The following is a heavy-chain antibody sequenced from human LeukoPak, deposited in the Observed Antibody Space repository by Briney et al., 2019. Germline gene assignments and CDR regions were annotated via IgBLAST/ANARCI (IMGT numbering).Heavy chain of an antibody. J-gene: IGHJ4*02. CDR2: ISNDERNK. CDR1: GFTVSSNY. CDR3: ARDPLVYM. Sequence: GGSLRLSCAASGFTVSSNYMSWVRQAPGKGLEWVAVISNDERNKYYADSVKGRFTISRDNSNSMVYLHMTSLRLEDTAVYYCARDPLVYMWGQGSLVTVSS. V-gene: IGHV3-30*03. D-gene: IGHD2-2*02.